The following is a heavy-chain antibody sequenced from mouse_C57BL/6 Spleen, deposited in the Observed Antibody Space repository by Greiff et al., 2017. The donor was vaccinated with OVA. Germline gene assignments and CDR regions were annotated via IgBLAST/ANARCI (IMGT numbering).Heavy chain of an antibody. J-gene: IGHJ1*03. CDR2: IYPGSGST. CDR1: GYTFTSYW. CDR3: ARSDLLSLRVWYFDG. Sequence: QVQLQQPGAELVKPGASVKMSCKASGYTFTSYWITWVKQGPGQGLEWIGDIYPGSGSTNYNEKFKSKATLTVDTSSSTAYMQLSSLTSEDSAVYYCARSDLLSLRVWYFDGWGTGTTVTVAS. V-gene: IGHV1-55*01. D-gene: IGHD2-2*01.